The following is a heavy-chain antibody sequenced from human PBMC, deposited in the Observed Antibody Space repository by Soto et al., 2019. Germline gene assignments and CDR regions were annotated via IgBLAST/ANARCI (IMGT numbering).Heavy chain of an antibody. CDR1: GGSISSYY. CDR3: TRERCISTSCYDDY. CDR2: IRSKAYGGTT. J-gene: IGHJ4*02. V-gene: IGHV3-49*03. D-gene: IGHD2-2*01. Sequence: LSLTCTVSGGSISSYYWSWFRQAPGKGLEWVGFIRSKAYGGTTEYAASVKGRFTISRDDSKSIAYLQMNSLKTEDTAVYYCTRERCISTSCYDDYWGQGTLVTVSS.